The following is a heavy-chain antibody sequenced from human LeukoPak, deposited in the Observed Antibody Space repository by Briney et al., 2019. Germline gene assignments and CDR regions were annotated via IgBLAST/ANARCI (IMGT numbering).Heavy chain of an antibody. CDR3: AGRGDGNLYYFDH. J-gene: IGHJ4*02. V-gene: IGHV3-7*01. CDR2: IQQDGGEK. CDR1: GFTLRSYW. D-gene: IGHD5-24*01. Sequence: PGGSLRLSRAASGFTLRSYWMSWVRQAAGKGLGGVANIQQDGGEKYYPASVKGRFTISRDSAKNSLYHQMNSLRPEDTAVYYSAGRGDGNLYYFDHWGQGTLVTASS.